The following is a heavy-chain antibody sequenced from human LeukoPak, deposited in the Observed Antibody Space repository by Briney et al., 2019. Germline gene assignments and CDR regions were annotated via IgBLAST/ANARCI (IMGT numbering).Heavy chain of an antibody. CDR2: ISVSGVST. D-gene: IGHD2-15*01. CDR3: AKGYCSGGSCYFGAFDV. J-gene: IGHJ3*01. V-gene: IGHV3-23*01. Sequence: PGGSLRLSCAASGFTFTSYAMSWVRQAPGKGLEWVSTISVSGVSTYYADSVKGRFTISRDNSKNTLYLQMNSLRAEDTAVYYCAKGYCSGGSCYFGAFDVWAKGHWSPSLQ. CDR1: GFTFTSYA.